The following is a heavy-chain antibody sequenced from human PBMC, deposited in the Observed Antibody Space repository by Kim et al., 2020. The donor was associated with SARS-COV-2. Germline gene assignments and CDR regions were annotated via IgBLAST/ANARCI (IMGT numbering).Heavy chain of an antibody. CDR3: ARGKVAAAGTFDY. D-gene: IGHD6-13*01. CDR1: GYTFTGYY. V-gene: IGHV1-2*04. Sequence: ASVKVSCKASGYTFTGYYMHWVRQAPGQGLEWMGWINPNSGGTNYAQKFQGWVTMTRDTSISTAYMELSRLRSDDTAVYYCARGKVAAAGTFDYWGQGTLVTVSS. J-gene: IGHJ4*02. CDR2: INPNSGGT.